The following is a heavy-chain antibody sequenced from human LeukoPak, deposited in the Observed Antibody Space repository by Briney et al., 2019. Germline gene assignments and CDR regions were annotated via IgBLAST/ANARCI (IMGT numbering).Heavy chain of an antibody. V-gene: IGHV3-74*01. CDR1: GFTFSDTW. CDR2: IRSDGSDT. CDR3: ARFSSIAAAFDY. D-gene: IGHD6-13*01. J-gene: IGHJ4*02. Sequence: GGSLRLSCAASGFTFSDTWMHWVRQAPGEGLVWVSRIRSDGSDTRYAESVKGRFTISRDNAKNTLYLQMNSLRAEDTAVYYCARFSSIAAAFDYWGLGTLVTVSS.